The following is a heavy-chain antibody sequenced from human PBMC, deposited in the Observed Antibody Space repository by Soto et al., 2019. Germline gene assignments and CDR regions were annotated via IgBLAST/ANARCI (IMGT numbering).Heavy chain of an antibody. J-gene: IGHJ4*02. CDR2: INSDGSST. CDR3: ARDRYFDWFDENDY. CDR1: GFTFSSYW. Sequence: GGSLRLSCAASGFTFSSYWMHWVRQAPGKGLVWVSRINSDGSSTSYAESVKGRFTISRDNAKKTLYMQMKSLRAEDTAVYYCARDRYFDWFDENDYWGQGTLVTVSS. D-gene: IGHD3-9*01. V-gene: IGHV3-74*01.